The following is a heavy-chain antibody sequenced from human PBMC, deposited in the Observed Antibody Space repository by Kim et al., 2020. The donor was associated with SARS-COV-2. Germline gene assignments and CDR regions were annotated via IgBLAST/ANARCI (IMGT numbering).Heavy chain of an antibody. J-gene: IGHJ4*02. V-gene: IGHV1-3*01. CDR1: GYTFTSYA. Sequence: ASVKVSCKASGYTFTSYAMHWVRQAPGQRLEWMGWINAGNGNTKYSQKFQGRVTITRDTSASTAYMELSSLRSEDTAVYYCARDSEIQDYYDSSGYYYVGYFDYWGQGTLVTVSS. D-gene: IGHD3-22*01. CDR2: INAGNGNT. CDR3: ARDSEIQDYYDSSGYYYVGYFDY.